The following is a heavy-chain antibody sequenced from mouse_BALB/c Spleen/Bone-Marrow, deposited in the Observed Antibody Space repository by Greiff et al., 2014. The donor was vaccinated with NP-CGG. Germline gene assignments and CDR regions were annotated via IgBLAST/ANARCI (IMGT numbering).Heavy chain of an antibody. CDR3: ARFPFYYGSSFYYFDY. D-gene: IGHD1-1*01. V-gene: IGHV1S41*01. CDR1: GYTFTSYW. J-gene: IGHJ2*01. Sequence: DLVKPGASVKLSCKASGYTFTSYWINWIKQRPGQGLEWIGRIAPGSGSTYYNEVSKGKATLTVDTSSSTAYIQLSSLSSEDSAVYFCARFPFYYGSSFYYFDYWGQGTTLTVSS. CDR2: IAPGSGST.